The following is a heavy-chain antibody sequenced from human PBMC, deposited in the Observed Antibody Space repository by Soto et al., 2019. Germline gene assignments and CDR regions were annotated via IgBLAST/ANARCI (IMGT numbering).Heavy chain of an antibody. V-gene: IGHV4-31*03. J-gene: IGHJ6*02. CDR1: GGSISSGGYY. Sequence: SETLSLTCTVSGGSISSGGYYWSWIRQHPGKGLEWIEYIYYSGSTYYNPSLKSRVTISVDTSKNQFSLKLSSVTAADTAVYYCARQSEYYYASGRAAPLYGMDVWGQGTTVTVSS. D-gene: IGHD3-10*01. CDR3: ARQSEYYYASGRAAPLYGMDV. CDR2: IYYSGST.